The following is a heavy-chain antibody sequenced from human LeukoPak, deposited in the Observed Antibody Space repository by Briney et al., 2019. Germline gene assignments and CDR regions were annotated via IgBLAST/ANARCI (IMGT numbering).Heavy chain of an antibody. CDR2: ISWNSYSI. J-gene: IGHJ3*02. Sequence: GGSLRLSCAAAGFTFDDYAMHWVRQAPGKGLEWVSGISWNSYSIGYADSVKGRFTISRDNAKNSLYLQMSSLRAEDTALYYCAKAYQILTGYYRGAFDIWGQGTMVTVSS. D-gene: IGHD3-9*01. CDR1: GFTFDDYA. CDR3: AKAYQILTGYYRGAFDI. V-gene: IGHV3-9*01.